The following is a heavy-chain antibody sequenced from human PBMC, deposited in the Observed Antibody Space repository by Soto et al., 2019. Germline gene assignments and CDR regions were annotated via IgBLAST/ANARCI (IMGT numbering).Heavy chain of an antibody. CDR1: GFTFSSYA. V-gene: IGHV3-23*01. CDR2: VSANGRNT. J-gene: IGHJ4*02. D-gene: IGHD3-22*01. Sequence: GGALRVSCADSGFTFSSYAMNWGRQAPGKGLEWVSSVSANGRNTYYADSVKGRFTVSRDKSKNALFLQLDSLRVEDTAIYYCAKDLSSLGWLALGAPFDSWGPGTLVTVSS. CDR3: AKDLSSLGWLALGAPFDS.